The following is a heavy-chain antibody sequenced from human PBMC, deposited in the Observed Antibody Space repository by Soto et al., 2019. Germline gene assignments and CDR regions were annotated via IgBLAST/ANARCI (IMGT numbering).Heavy chain of an antibody. CDR2: IYYSGST. CDR1: GGSISSGGYY. CDR3: ARGRVLLSTSNRSLLLDE. D-gene: IGHD3-16*01. V-gene: IGHV4-31*03. Sequence: SGTLSLTYTVSGGSISSGGYYCSWISQQPGKGLEWIGYIYYSGSTYYNPDRKIRVTISVDTSKNQFSMKLSAVTAADTAVYYCARGRVLLSTSNRSLLLDEWGKGCLVTIAS. J-gene: IGHJ4*02.